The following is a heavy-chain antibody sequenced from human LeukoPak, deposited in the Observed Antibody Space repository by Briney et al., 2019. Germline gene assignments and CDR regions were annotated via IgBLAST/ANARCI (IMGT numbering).Heavy chain of an antibody. CDR2: IYYSGST. J-gene: IGHJ3*02. D-gene: IGHD2-2*01. CDR1: GGFISSTNYY. CDR3: ARIPTNAVPAAHNGFDI. Sequence: PSETLSLTCTVSGGFISSTNYYWGWIRQPPGKGLEWIGNIYYSGSTYYNPSLRSRVTMSVDTSKNQFSLKLSSVTAADTALYFCARIPTNAVPAAHNGFDIWGQGTMVTVSS. V-gene: IGHV4-39*01.